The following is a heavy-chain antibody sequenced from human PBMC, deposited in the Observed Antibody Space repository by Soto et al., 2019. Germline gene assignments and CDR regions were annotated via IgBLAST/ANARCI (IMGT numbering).Heavy chain of an antibody. CDR2: FNPILSFS. D-gene: IGHD3-10*01. CDR1: GDTFNFYT. CDR3: ATSFGSGSRAFDY. J-gene: IGHJ4*02. Sequence: QVQLVQSGAEVKKPGSSVKVSCKASGDTFNFYTINWVRQAPGLGLEWMGRFNPILSFSNSALKFQGRVTLTADKSTSTAYMVLSIVRSEDTAIYYCATSFGSGSRAFDYWGQGALVTVSS. V-gene: IGHV1-69*02.